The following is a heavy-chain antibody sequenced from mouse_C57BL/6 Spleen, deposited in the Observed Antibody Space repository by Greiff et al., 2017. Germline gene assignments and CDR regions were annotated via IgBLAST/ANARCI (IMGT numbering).Heavy chain of an antibody. J-gene: IGHJ4*01. CDR1: GFTFSDAW. V-gene: IGHV6-6*01. CDR3: TGHWDYYAMDY. Sequence: EVQGVESGGGLVQPGGSMKLSCAASGFTFSDAWMDWVRQSPEKGLEWVAEIRNKANNHATYYAESVKGRFTISRDDSKSSVYLQMNSLRAEDTGIYYCTGHWDYYAMDYWGQGTSVTVSS. CDR2: IRNKANNHAT. D-gene: IGHD4-1*01.